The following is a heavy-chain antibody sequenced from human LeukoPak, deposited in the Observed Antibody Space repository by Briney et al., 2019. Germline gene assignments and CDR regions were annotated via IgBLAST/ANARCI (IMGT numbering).Heavy chain of an antibody. CDR2: ISISGNPL. V-gene: IGHV3-48*03. CDR1: GFPFSTYE. Sequence: GESLRLSCAAPGFPFSTYEMNWVRQAPGKGLEWVSYISISGNPLTSADSVKGRFTISRDNAKNSLSLQMNGLRAEDTAVYYCARVDYDILIGYYKDKGHFDYWGQGTLVTVSS. CDR3: ARVDYDILIGYYKDKGHFDY. D-gene: IGHD3-9*01. J-gene: IGHJ4*02.